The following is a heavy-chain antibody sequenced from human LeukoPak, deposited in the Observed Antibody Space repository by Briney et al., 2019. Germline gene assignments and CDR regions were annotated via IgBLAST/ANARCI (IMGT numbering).Heavy chain of an antibody. CDR1: GFTFSNAW. J-gene: IGHJ5*02. CDR2: IKQDGSEK. Sequence: GGSLRLSCAASGFTFSNAWMSWVRQAPGKGLEWVANIKQDGSEKYYVDSVKGRFTISRDNAKNSLYLQMNSLRAEDTAVYYCARDPGYSYGYNWFDPWGQGTLVTVSS. V-gene: IGHV3-7*01. D-gene: IGHD5-18*01. CDR3: ARDPGYSYGYNWFDP.